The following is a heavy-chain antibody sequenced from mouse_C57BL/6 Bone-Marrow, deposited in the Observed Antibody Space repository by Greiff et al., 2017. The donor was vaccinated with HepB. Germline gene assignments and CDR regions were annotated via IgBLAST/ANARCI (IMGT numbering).Heavy chain of an antibody. V-gene: IGHV3-3*01. J-gene: IGHJ1*03. CDR2: TFYSGIT. CDR3: ARGPPIYDGYYSYWYFDV. D-gene: IGHD2-3*01. Sequence: EVKVVESGPSLVRPSQTLSLTCTVTGFSINSDCYWIWIRQFPGNKLEYIGYTFYSGITYYNPSLESRTYITRDTSKNQFSLKLSSVTTEDTATYYCARGPPIYDGYYSYWYFDVWGTGTTVTVSS. CDR1: GFSINSDCY.